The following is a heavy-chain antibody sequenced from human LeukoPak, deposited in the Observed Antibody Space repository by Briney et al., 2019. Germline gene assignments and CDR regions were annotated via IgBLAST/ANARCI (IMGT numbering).Heavy chain of an antibody. V-gene: IGHV4-30-4*08. J-gene: IGHJ4*02. CDR1: GGSISSGDYY. Sequence: SQTLSLTCTVSGGSISSGDYYWSWIRQPPGKGLEWIGYIYYSGSTYYNPSLKSRVTISLDTSKNQFSLKLGSVTAADTAVYYCARYSDYYDSSGYPHLDYWGQGTLVTVSS. D-gene: IGHD3-22*01. CDR2: IYYSGST. CDR3: ARYSDYYDSSGYPHLDY.